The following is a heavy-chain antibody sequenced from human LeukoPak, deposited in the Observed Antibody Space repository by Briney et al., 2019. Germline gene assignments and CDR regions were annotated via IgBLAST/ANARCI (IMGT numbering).Heavy chain of an antibody. D-gene: IGHD6-6*01. J-gene: IGHJ3*02. CDR3: AKDMESSSDAFDI. Sequence: GGSLRLSCAASGFTFDDYAMHWVRQAPGKGLEWVSGISWNSGSIGYADSVKGRFTISRDNAKNSLYLQMNSLRAEDTALYYCAKDMESSSDAFDIWGQGTMVTVSS. CDR2: ISWNSGSI. CDR1: GFTFDDYA. V-gene: IGHV3-9*01.